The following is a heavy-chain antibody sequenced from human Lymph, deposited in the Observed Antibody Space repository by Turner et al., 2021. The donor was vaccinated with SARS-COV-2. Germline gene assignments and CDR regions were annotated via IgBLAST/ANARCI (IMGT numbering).Heavy chain of an antibody. J-gene: IGHJ4*02. V-gene: IGHV3-23*01. CDR3: AKGVRGAMIVVVIPYFDY. Sequence: EVQLLESGGGLVQPGGSLRLSCAASGFPFSSYAMSWVRQAPGEGLEWVSVISGSGGDTYYADSVKGRFTISRDNSKNTLYLQMNSLRAEDTAVYYCAKGVRGAMIVVVIPYFDYWGQGTLVTVSS. CDR1: GFPFSSYA. CDR2: ISGSGGDT. D-gene: IGHD3-22*01.